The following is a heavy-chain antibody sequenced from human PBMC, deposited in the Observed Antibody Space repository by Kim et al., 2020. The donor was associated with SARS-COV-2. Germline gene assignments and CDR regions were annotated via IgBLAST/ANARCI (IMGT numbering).Heavy chain of an antibody. CDR1: GFTFSSYG. V-gene: IGHV3-33*08. D-gene: IGHD3-10*01. CDR3: ARDDFYYYGSGSYYYPSYYFDY. J-gene: IGHJ4*02. CDR2: IWNDGSNK. Sequence: GGSLRLSCAASGFTFSSYGMHWVRQAPGKGLEWVAVIWNDGSNKYYADSVKGRFTISRDNSKNTLYLQMNSLRAEDTAVYYCARDDFYYYGSGSYYYPSYYFDYWGQGTLVTVSS.